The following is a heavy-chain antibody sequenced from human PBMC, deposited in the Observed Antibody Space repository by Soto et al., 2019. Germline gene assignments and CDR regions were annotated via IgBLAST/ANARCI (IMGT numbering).Heavy chain of an antibody. J-gene: IGHJ4*02. D-gene: IGHD2-2*01. CDR3: ARHASGMTSFDY. V-gene: IGHV4-30-4*01. CDR1: GGSISSGDYY. CDR2: IYYSGST. Sequence: SETLSLTCTVSGGSISSGDYYWSWIRQPPGKGLEWIGYIYYSGSTYYNPSLKSRVTISVDTSKNQFSLKLSSVTAADTAVYYCARHASGMTSFDYWGQGTLVTVSS.